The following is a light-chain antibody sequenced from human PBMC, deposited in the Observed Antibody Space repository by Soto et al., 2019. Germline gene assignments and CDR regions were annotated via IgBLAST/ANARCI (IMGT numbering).Light chain of an antibody. V-gene: IGLV2-14*01. CDR2: EVS. Sequence: QSVLTQPASVSGSPGQSITVSCTGTSSDVGGYNYVSWYQQHPGKAPKLMIYEVSYRPSGVSNRFSGSKSGNTASLTISGLQAEDEADYYCSSYTGSSTLVFGGGT. J-gene: IGLJ2*01. CDR3: SSYTGSSTLV. CDR1: SSDVGGYNY.